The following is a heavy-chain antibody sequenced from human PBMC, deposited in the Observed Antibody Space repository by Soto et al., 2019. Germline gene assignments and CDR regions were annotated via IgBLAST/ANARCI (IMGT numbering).Heavy chain of an antibody. D-gene: IGHD4-17*01. V-gene: IGHV3-9*01. J-gene: IGHJ4*02. CDR2: ISWNSGSI. Sequence: PGGSLRLSCAASGFTFDDYAMHWVRQAPGKGLEWVSGISWNSGSIGYADSVKGRFTTSRDNAKNSLYLQMNSLRAEDTALYYCAKTPPPHDYGDYESYFDYWGQGTLVTVSS. CDR3: AKTPPPHDYGDYESYFDY. CDR1: GFTFDDYA.